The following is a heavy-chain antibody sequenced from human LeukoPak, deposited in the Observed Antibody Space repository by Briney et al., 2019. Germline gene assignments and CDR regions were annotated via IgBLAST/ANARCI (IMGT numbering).Heavy chain of an antibody. CDR1: GGSISSHY. J-gene: IGHJ4*02. CDR3: ARLPTTELPIDY. CDR2: IYYSGST. Sequence: SETLSLTCTVSGGSISSHYWSWIRQPPGKGLEWIGYIYYSGSTNYNPSLKSRVTISVDTSKNQFSLKLSSVTAADTAVYYCARLPTTELPIDYWGQGTLVTVFS. D-gene: IGHD1-7*01. V-gene: IGHV4-59*08.